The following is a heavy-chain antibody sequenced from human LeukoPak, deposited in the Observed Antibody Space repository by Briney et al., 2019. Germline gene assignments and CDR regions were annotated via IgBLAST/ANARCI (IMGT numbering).Heavy chain of an antibody. D-gene: IGHD6-19*01. CDR3: AKDRYSSGWYSDSDY. V-gene: IGHV3-21*01. CDR2: ISSSTSYI. J-gene: IGHJ4*02. CDR1: GFIFSSYS. Sequence: SGGSLRLSCAASGFIFSSYSMNWVRQAPGKGLEWVSSISSSTSYIYYADSVKGRFTISRDDAKNSLYLQMSSLRAEDTAVYYCAKDRYSSGWYSDSDYWGQGTLVTVSS.